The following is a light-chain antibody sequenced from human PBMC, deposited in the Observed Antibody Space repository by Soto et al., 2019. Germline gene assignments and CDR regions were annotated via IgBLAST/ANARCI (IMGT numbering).Light chain of an antibody. CDR1: FSKIGSNY. CDR2: RDN. J-gene: IGLJ3*02. Sequence: QSVLTQPPSASGTPGQRVTISCSGSFSKIGSNYVYWYKQFPGTAPKLLIYRDNQRPSGVPDRFSGSKSDTSASLAISGLRSDDEAQYYCAAWDDSLRGWVFGGGTKLTVL. V-gene: IGLV1-47*01. CDR3: AAWDDSLRGWV.